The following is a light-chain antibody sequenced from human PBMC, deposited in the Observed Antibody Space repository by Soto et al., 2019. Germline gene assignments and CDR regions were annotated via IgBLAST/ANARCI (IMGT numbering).Light chain of an antibody. CDR3: SLYTSSSTFEV. V-gene: IGLV2-18*01. CDR1: SSDVGSYNR. Sequence: QSALTQPPSVSGSPGQSVTISCTGTSSDVGSYNRVSWYQQPPGTAPKLMIYEFSNRPSGVPDRFSGSKSCNTASLTISGLQAEDEADYYCSLYTSSSTFEVFGGGTKLTVL. CDR2: EFS. J-gene: IGLJ3*02.